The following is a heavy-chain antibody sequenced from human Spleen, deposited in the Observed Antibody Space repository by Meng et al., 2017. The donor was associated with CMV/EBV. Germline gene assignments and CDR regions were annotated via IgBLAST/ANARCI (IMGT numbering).Heavy chain of an antibody. CDR2: IIPILGIA. CDR3: ARDAGGSSPSDY. Sequence: SVNVSCKASGGTFSSYAISWVRQAPGQGLEWMGGIIPILGIANYAQKFQGRVTITADKSTSTAYMELSSLRSEDTAVYYCARDAGGSSPSDYWGQGTLVTVSS. V-gene: IGHV1-69*10. J-gene: IGHJ4*02. CDR1: GGTFSSYA. D-gene: IGHD6-13*01.